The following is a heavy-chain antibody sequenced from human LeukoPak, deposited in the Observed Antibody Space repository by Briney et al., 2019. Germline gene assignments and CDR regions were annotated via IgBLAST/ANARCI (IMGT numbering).Heavy chain of an antibody. V-gene: IGHV4-34*01. CDR3: ARGATISETGYFDF. CDR2: IDHRGDT. CDR1: GGSFSRY. Sequence: PSETLSLTCAVYGGSFSRYWSWIRRSPGKGLEWIAEIDHRGDTNYNPSVKSRVTISVDTSKNQFSLKVRSLSAADTAVYYCARGATISETGYFDFWGQGTLVTVSS. J-gene: IGHJ4*03. D-gene: IGHD5-24*01.